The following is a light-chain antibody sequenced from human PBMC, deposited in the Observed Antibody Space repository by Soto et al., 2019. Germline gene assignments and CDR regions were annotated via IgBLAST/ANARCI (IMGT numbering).Light chain of an antibody. CDR2: GAS. CDR1: QSVSSSF. V-gene: IGKV3-20*01. Sequence: EIVLTKSPGTLSLSPGERATLSCWASQSVSSSFLAWYQQKPGQAPRLLIYGASTRATGIPDRFSGSGSGTDFTLTISRLEPEDFAVYYCQQYGSSPLTFGGGTKVDIK. J-gene: IGKJ4*01. CDR3: QQYGSSPLT.